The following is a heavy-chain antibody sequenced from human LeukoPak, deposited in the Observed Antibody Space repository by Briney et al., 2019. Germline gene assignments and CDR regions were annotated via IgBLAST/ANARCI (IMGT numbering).Heavy chain of an antibody. J-gene: IGHJ4*02. CDR3: ARIEAAGNRRLNY. V-gene: IGHV1-8*01. CDR1: GYTLTELS. D-gene: IGHD6-13*01. Sequence: GASVKVSCKVSGYTLTELSMHWVRQAPGKGLEWMGWMNPNSGNTGYAQKFQGRITMTRNTSISTAYMELSSLTSEDTAVYYCARIEAAGNRRLNYWGQGTLVTVSS. CDR2: MNPNSGNT.